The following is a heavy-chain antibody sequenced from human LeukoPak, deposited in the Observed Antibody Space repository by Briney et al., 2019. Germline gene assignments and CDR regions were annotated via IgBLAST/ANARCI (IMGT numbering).Heavy chain of an antibody. V-gene: IGHV2-5*02. D-gene: IGHD5-18*01. J-gene: IGHJ4*02. CDR1: GFSLNTSGVG. CDR2: IDWDDDK. CDR3: ALCGYTYDRAYYFDY. Sequence: ESGPTLVNPTQTLTLTCTFSGFSLNTSGVGVGRIRQPPGKALEWLALIDWDDDKRYSPSLKSRLTLTKDTTKNQVVLTMTNMDPVDTATYYSALCGYTYDRAYYFDYWGQGTLVTVSS.